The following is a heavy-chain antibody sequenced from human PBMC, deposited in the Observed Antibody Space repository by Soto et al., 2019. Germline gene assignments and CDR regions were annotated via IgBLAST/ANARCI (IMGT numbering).Heavy chain of an antibody. CDR2: ISSSSSYI. D-gene: IGHD1-26*01. J-gene: IGHJ4*02. CDR1: GFTFSSYS. V-gene: IGHV3-21*01. Sequence: EVPLVESGGGLVKPGGSLRLSCAASGFTFSSYSMNWVRQAPGKGLEWVSSISSSSSYIYYADSVKGRFTISRDNAKNSLYLQMNSLRAEDTAVYYCARLYSGSYKGGRDWGQGTLVTVSS. CDR3: ARLYSGSYKGGRD.